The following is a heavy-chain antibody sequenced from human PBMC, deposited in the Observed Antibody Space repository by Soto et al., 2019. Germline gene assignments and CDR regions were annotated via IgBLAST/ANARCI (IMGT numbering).Heavy chain of an antibody. Sequence: QVQLVQSGAEVKKPGSSVNVSCKASGGTFSSYAISWVRQAPGQGLEWMGGIIPIFGTANYAQKFQGRVTITADESTSTAYMELSSLRSEDTAVYYCAGAAPGIAVAGYFDYWGQGTLVTVSS. CDR3: AGAAPGIAVAGYFDY. CDR1: GGTFSSYA. CDR2: IIPIFGTA. V-gene: IGHV1-69*01. D-gene: IGHD6-19*01. J-gene: IGHJ4*02.